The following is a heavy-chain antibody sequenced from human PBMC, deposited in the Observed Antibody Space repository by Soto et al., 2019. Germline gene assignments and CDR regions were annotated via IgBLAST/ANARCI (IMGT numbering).Heavy chain of an antibody. D-gene: IGHD6-19*01. CDR2: ISGSGGTT. J-gene: IGHJ3*02. V-gene: IGHV3-23*01. CDR1: GFTFSSYA. CDR3: AKTANGWFSAFDI. Sequence: EVQLLESGGGLVQPGGSLRLSCAASGFTFSSYAMSWVRQAPGKGLEWVSVISGSGGTTYYAGSVKGRFTFSRDNSKNTLYLQMNSLRAEATAVYYCAKTANGWFSAFDIWGQGTMVTVSS.